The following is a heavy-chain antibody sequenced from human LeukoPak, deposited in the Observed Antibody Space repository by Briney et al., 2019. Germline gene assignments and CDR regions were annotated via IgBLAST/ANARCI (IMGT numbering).Heavy chain of an antibody. V-gene: IGHV4-59*01. J-gene: IGHJ4*02. CDR2: IYYSGST. D-gene: IGHD5-24*01. Sequence: SETLSLTCTVSGGSISSYYWSWIRQPPGKGLEWIGYIYYSGSTNYNPSLKSRVTISVDTSKNQFSLKLSSVTAADTAVYYCASVQRWLQLDYWGQGTLVTVSS. CDR1: GGSISSYY. CDR3: ASVQRWLQLDY.